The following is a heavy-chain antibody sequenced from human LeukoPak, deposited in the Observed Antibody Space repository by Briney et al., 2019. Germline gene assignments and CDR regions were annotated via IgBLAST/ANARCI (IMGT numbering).Heavy chain of an antibody. CDR1: GFSSNNYA. Sequence: GGSLRLSCVASGFSSNNYAMNWVRQAPGKGLEWVSLIIGSSGSTFYADSVKGRFTISRDKSKNTLYLQMNSLRAEDTAVYYCAKGAYDYIEIAYFDYWGQGSLDTVSS. V-gene: IGHV3-23*01. D-gene: IGHD5-12*01. J-gene: IGHJ4*02. CDR2: IIGSSGST. CDR3: AKGAYDYIEIAYFDY.